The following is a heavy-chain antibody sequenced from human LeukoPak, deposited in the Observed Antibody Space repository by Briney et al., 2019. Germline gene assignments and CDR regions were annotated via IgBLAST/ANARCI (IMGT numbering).Heavy chain of an antibody. CDR3: VRVGNDYESSGYQKPPFDF. J-gene: IGHJ4*02. V-gene: IGHV1-18*01. CDR1: GYTFPTYD. CDR2: ISLYNGNT. D-gene: IGHD3-22*01. Sequence: ASVKVSCKPSGYTFPTYDISWVRQAPGQGLEWTGWISLYNGNTNYAQKLQGRVTMTTDTSTSTAYMELRSLRSDDTAVYYCVRVGNDYESSGYQKPPFDFWGQGTLVTVSS.